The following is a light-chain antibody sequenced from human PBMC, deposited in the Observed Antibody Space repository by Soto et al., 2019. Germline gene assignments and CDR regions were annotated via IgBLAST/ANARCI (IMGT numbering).Light chain of an antibody. Sequence: EIVLTQSPGSLSLSLGERATLSCRASQSVDSAFFAWYQQKPGQPPRLLMYGASRRATGIPDRFSGSGSGTDFTLTISRLEPEDFAVYYCQQYASALTFGQGTKVEI. CDR2: GAS. CDR1: QSVDSAF. V-gene: IGKV3-20*01. J-gene: IGKJ1*01. CDR3: QQYASALT.